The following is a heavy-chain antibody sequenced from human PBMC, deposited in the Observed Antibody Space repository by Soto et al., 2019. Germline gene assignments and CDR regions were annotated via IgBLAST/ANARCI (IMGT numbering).Heavy chain of an antibody. CDR1: GFTFSDRY. CDR3: TRSAPYEVFDF. CDR2: IRKKINGYST. V-gene: IGHV3-72*01. Sequence: GGSLRLSCATSGFTFSDRYMDWVRQAPGMGLEWVGRIRKKINGYSTEYAASVKGRFTISRDDSSNSLYLQMNSLKTEDTAIYYCTRSAPYEVFDFWGQGTLVTVSS. D-gene: IGHD3-3*01. J-gene: IGHJ4*02.